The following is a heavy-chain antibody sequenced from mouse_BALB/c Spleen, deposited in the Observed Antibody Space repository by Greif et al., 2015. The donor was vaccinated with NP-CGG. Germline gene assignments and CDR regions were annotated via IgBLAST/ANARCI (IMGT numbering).Heavy chain of an antibody. CDR3: ARVGNYFDH. CDR1: GFTFSSYG. V-gene: IGHV5-6-3*01. J-gene: IGHJ2*01. Sequence: EVKLMDSGGGLVQPGGSLKLSCAASGFTFSSYGMSWVRQTPDKRLELVATINSNGGSTYYPDSVKGRFTISRDNAKNTLYLQMSSLKSEDTAMYYCARVGNYFDHWGQGTTLTVSS. D-gene: IGHD1-1*02. CDR2: INSNGGST.